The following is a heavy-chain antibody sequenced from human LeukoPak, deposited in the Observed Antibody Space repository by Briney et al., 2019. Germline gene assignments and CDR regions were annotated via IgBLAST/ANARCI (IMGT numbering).Heavy chain of an antibody. Sequence: GGSLRLSCVASGFTFSDYAMNWVRQAPGKGLEWVSTFKTNSGQVYYAESVRGRFTISRVNSKNTVYLEMSSLRAEDTALYFCARSVPDHTRFDYWGQGALVTVSS. J-gene: IGHJ4*02. D-gene: IGHD1-14*01. CDR2: FKTNSGQV. CDR3: ARSVPDHTRFDY. CDR1: GFTFSDYA. V-gene: IGHV3-23*01.